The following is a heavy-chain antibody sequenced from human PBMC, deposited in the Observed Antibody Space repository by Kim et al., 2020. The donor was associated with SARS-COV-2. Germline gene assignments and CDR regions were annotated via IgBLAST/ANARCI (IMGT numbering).Heavy chain of an antibody. D-gene: IGHD5-18*01. CDR2: ISYDGSNK. CDR3: AKDQLYVDTALCVGMDV. V-gene: IGHV3-30*18. Sequence: GGSLRLSCAASGFTFSSYGMHWVRQAPGKGLEWVAVISYDGSNKYYADSVKGRFTISRDNSKNTLYLQMNSLRAEDTAVYYCAKDQLYVDTALCVGMDVWGQGTTVTVSS. J-gene: IGHJ6*02. CDR1: GFTFSSYG.